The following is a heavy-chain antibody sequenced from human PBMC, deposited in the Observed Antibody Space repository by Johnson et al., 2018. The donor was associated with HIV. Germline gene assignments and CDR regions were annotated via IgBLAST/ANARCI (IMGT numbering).Heavy chain of an antibody. Sequence: VQLVESGGNVERPGGSLRLSCAASGFTFDEYGMSWVRQAPGKGLEWVSGINWNGGSTGYADSVKGRFTISRDNAKNSLYLQMNSLRVEDTAVYYCARAIDQGYSSGWSSDVWGRGTMVIVSS. CDR3: ARAIDQGYSSGWSSDV. CDR2: INWNGGST. V-gene: IGHV3-20*04. J-gene: IGHJ3*01. D-gene: IGHD6-19*01. CDR1: GFTFDEYG.